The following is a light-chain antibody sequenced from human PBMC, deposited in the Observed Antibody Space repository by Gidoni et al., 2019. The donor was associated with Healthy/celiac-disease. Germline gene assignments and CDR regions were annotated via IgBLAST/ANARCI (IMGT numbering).Light chain of an antibody. CDR1: SSNIGSKT. J-gene: IGLJ1*01. CDR2: NNN. V-gene: IGLV1-44*01. CDR3: AAWDDSLNGYV. Sequence: QSVLTQPPSASATPGQRVTISCSGRSSNIGSKTVTWYQQLPGTAPKLLIYNNNQRPSGVPDRFSGSKSGTSASLAICGLQSEDEADYYCAAWDDSLNGYVFGTGTKVTVL.